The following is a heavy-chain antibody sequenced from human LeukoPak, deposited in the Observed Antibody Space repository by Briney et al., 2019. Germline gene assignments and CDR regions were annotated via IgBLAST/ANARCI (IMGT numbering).Heavy chain of an antibody. V-gene: IGHV3-21*01. CDR1: GFTFSNYW. D-gene: IGHD6-13*01. Sequence: PGGSLRLSCAASGFTFSNYWMAWVRQSPGKGLEWVSSISSSSSYIYYADSVKGRFTISRDNAKNSLYLQMNSLRAEDTAVYYCARPASRGSWYDVFDYWGQGTLVTVSS. J-gene: IGHJ4*02. CDR2: ISSSSSYI. CDR3: ARPASRGSWYDVFDY.